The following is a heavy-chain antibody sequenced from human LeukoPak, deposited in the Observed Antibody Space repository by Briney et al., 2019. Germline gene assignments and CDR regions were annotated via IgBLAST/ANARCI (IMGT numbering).Heavy chain of an antibody. CDR3: AKVGGQYGLIDY. J-gene: IGHJ4*02. D-gene: IGHD1-26*01. CDR2: ISYDGSNK. Sequence: PGRSLRLSCAASGFTFSSYGMHWVRQAPGKGLEWVAVISYDGSNKYYADSVKGRFTISRDNSKNTLYLQMNSLRAGDTAVYYCAKVGGQYGLIDYWGQGTLVTVSS. CDR1: GFTFSSYG. V-gene: IGHV3-30*18.